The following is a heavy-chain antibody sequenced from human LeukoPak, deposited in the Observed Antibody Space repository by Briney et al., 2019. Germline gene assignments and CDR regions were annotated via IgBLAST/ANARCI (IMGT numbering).Heavy chain of an antibody. Sequence: GGSLRLSCAACGFTFDDYAMHWVRQGPGKGLEWVSLISGDGGITYYADSVKGRFTIYRDNSKNSLYLQMNSLRTEDTALYYCAKDIGGYSFAADYWGQGTLVTVSS. D-gene: IGHD5-18*01. CDR3: AKDIGGYSFAADY. V-gene: IGHV3-43*02. J-gene: IGHJ4*02. CDR2: ISGDGGIT. CDR1: GFTFDDYA.